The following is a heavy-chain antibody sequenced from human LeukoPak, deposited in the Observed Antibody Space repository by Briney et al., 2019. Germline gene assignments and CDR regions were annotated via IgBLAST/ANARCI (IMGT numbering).Heavy chain of an antibody. D-gene: IGHD7-27*01. Sequence: PSETLSLTCTVSGGSISSYYWSWIRQPPGKGLEWIGYIYYSGSTNYNPSLKSRVTISVDTSKNQFSLKLSSVTAADTAVYYCARTELGISDYCGQGTLVTVSS. V-gene: IGHV4-59*01. CDR2: IYYSGST. CDR1: GGSISSYY. J-gene: IGHJ4*02. CDR3: ARTELGISDY.